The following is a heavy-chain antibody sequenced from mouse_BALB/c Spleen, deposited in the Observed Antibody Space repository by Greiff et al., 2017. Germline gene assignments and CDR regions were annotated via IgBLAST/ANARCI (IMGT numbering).Heavy chain of an antibody. Sequence: QVQLKESGPELVKPGASVKISCKASGYAFSSSWMNWVKQRPGQGLEWIGRIYPGDGDTNYNGKFKGKATLTADKSSSTAYMQLSSLTSVDSAVYFCAREEEYGNPFAYWGQGTLVTVSA. V-gene: IGHV1-82*01. CDR2: IYPGDGDT. D-gene: IGHD2-10*02. J-gene: IGHJ3*01. CDR1: GYAFSSSW. CDR3: AREEEYGNPFAY.